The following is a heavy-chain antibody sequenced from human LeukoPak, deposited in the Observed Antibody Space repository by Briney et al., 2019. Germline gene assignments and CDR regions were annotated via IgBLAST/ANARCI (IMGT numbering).Heavy chain of an antibody. CDR3: ASLRERSYYARGFDY. Sequence: ASETLSLTCTVSGGSIGSSSYYWGWIRQPPGKGLAWIGSIYYSGSTYYNPSLKSRVTISVDTSKNQFSLKLSSVTAADTAVYYCASLRERSYYARGFDYWGQGTLVTVSS. D-gene: IGHD1-26*01. CDR2: IYYSGST. CDR1: GGSIGSSSYY. V-gene: IGHV4-39*01. J-gene: IGHJ4*02.